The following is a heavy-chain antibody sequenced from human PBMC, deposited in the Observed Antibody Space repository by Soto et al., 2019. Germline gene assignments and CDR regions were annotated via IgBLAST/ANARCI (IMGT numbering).Heavy chain of an antibody. Sequence: ASVKVSCKASGYTFTSYCISWVRQAPVQGLEWMGIINPSGGSTSYAQKFQGRVTMTRDTSTSTVYMELSSLRSEDTAVYYCARDLRHDSSGYYRDYWGQGTLVTVSS. J-gene: IGHJ4*02. CDR3: ARDLRHDSSGYYRDY. V-gene: IGHV1-46*01. CDR2: INPSGGST. CDR1: GYTFTSYC. D-gene: IGHD3-22*01.